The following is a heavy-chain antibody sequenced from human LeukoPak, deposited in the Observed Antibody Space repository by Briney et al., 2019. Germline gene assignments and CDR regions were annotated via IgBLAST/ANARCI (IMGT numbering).Heavy chain of an antibody. J-gene: IGHJ4*02. V-gene: IGHV4-59*01. CDR1: GGSIGSDY. CDR3: ARGRLRTARDH. CDR2: LHYSGTI. Sequence: PSETLSLTCTVSGGSIGSDYWSWMRQPPGKGLEWIAFLHYSGTINYNPSLKSRVTISVDTSKSQFSLRLNSVTAADAAVYFCARGRLRTARDHWGQGTLVTVSS. D-gene: IGHD6-6*01.